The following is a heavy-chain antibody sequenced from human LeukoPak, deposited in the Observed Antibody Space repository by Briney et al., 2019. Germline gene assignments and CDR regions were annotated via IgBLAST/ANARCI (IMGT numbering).Heavy chain of an antibody. D-gene: IGHD3-22*01. J-gene: IGHJ4*02. CDR2: ISGSGGST. V-gene: IGHV3-23*01. CDR1: GFTFSSYA. Sequence: GGSLRLSCAASGFTFSSYAMTWVRQAPGKGLGWVSGISGSGGSTYYADSVKGRFTISRDNSKNTLYLQMNSLRAEDTAVYYCAKDRRPGYYDSSGYVDYWGQGTLVTVSS. CDR3: AKDRRPGYYDSSGYVDY.